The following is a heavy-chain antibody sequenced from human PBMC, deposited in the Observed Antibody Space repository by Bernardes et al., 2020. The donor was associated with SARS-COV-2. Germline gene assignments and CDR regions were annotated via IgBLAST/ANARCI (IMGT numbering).Heavy chain of an antibody. V-gene: IGHV4-61*01. CDR2: LYYSGST. CDR3: AKTAAGTLDAFDI. D-gene: IGHD6-13*01. J-gene: IGHJ3*02. CDR1: GGSVSSGSYY. Sequence: SETLSLTRTVSGGSVSSGSYYWSWIRQPKGKGLEWIGYLYYSGSTNYNPSLKSRVTISVDTSKNQLYLKLSSVTAAATAVYYCAKTAAGTLDAFDIWGQGTM.